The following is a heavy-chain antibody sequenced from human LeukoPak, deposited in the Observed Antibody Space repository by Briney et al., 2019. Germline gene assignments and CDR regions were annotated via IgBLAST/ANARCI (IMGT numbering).Heavy chain of an antibody. CDR3: AATYYYDSSGYYSY. CDR1: GGTFSSYA. D-gene: IGHD3-22*01. Sequence: ASVTVSCKASGGTFSSYAISWVRPAPGQGLEWMGGIIPIFGTANYAQKFQGRVTITADESTSTAYMELSSLRSEDTAVYYCAATYYYDSSGYYSYWGQGTLVTVSS. CDR2: IIPIFGTA. V-gene: IGHV1-69*13. J-gene: IGHJ4*02.